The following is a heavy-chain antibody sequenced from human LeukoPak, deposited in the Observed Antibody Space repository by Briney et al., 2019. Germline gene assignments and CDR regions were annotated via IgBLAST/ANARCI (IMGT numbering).Heavy chain of an antibody. CDR1: GGSISSSSYY. V-gene: IGHV4-39*07. CDR3: VREGWQWLVHAFDI. CDR2: IYYSGST. D-gene: IGHD6-19*01. J-gene: IGHJ3*02. Sequence: SETLSLTCTVSGGSISSSSYYWGWIRQPPGKGLEWIGNIYYSGSTYYKSSLKSRVTISVDTSKNQFSLKLSSVTAADTAVYYCVREGWQWLVHAFDIWGQGTMVTGSS.